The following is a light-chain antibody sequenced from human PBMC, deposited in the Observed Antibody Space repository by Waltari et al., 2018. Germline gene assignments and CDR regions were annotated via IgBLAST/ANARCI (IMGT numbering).Light chain of an antibody. Sequence: SSELTQDPAVSVALGQTVRITCQGDSLRRSFASWYQQKPGQAPVLVAYGKNNRPSGIPDRFSGSTSGNPASLTITGAQAEDEADYYCNSRDSTSKRLLFGGGTKLSVL. CDR2: GKN. V-gene: IGLV3-19*01. CDR3: NSRDSTSKRLL. CDR1: SLRRSF. J-gene: IGLJ2*01.